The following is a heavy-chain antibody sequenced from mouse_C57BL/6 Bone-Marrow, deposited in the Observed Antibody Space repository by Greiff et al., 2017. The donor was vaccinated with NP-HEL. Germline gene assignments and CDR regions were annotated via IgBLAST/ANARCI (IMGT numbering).Heavy chain of an antibody. Sequence: VMLVESGPELVKPGASVKISCKASGYAFSSSWMNWVKQRPGKGLEWIGRIYPGDGDTNYNGKFKGKATLTADKSSSTAYMQLSSLTSEDSAVYFCAREAIGGNYVYAMDYWGQGTSVTVSS. CDR1: GYAFSSSW. V-gene: IGHV1-82*01. J-gene: IGHJ4*01. D-gene: IGHD2-1*01. CDR3: AREAIGGNYVYAMDY. CDR2: IYPGDGDT.